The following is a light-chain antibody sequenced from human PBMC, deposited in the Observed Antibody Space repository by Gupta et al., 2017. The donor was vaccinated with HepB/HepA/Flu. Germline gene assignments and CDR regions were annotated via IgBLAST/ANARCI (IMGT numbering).Light chain of an antibody. J-gene: IGLJ3*02. V-gene: IGLV3-25*03. Sequence: ELTQPPSVSVSPGKTARITCSGDTLSRQYTYWYQQRPGQAPILIIFQDKERPPGIPERFSASSSGTTASLTISDVQSEDAADYFCQSLYSSGRVFGGGTKLTVL. CDR2: QDK. CDR3: QSLYSSGRV. CDR1: TLSRQY.